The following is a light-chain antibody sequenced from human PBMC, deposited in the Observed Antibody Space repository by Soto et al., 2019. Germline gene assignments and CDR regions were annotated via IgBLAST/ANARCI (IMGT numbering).Light chain of an antibody. CDR2: GAS. CDR1: QSVSSSY. Sequence: PGKIANLSCRASQSVSSSYLAWYQQKPGQAPRLLIYGASSRATGIPDRFSGSGSGTDFTLTISSLEPEDSAVYYCQQRHMWPITFGQGTRLEI. CDR3: QQRHMWPIT. V-gene: IGKV3D-20*02. J-gene: IGKJ5*01.